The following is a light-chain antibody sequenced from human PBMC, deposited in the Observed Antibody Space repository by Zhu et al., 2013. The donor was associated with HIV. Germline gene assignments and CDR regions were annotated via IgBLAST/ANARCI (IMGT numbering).Light chain of an antibody. Sequence: QSALTQPASVSGSPGQSITISCTGTSSDVGGYNYVSWYQQHPGKAPKLMIYEVTNRPSGVSNRFSGSKSGNTASLTISGLQAEDEADYYCSSFTTNGGLLLGGGTRLTVL. CDR3: SSFTTNGGLL. CDR2: EVT. J-gene: IGLJ2*01. CDR1: SSDVGGYNY. V-gene: IGLV2-14*01.